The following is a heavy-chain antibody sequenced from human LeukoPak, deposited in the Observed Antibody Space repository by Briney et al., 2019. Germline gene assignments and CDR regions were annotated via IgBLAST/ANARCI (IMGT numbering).Heavy chain of an antibody. CDR1: GGSISSSSYY. CDR2: IYYSGST. J-gene: IGHJ4*02. CDR3: ARVCDSSGYYSKPFDY. D-gene: IGHD3-22*01. Sequence: PSETLSLTCTVSGGSISSSSYYWGWIRQPPGTGLEWIGSIYYSGSTYYNPSLKSRVTISVDTSKNQFSLKLSSVTAADTAVYYCARVCDSSGYYSKPFDYWGQGTLVTVSS. V-gene: IGHV4-39*07.